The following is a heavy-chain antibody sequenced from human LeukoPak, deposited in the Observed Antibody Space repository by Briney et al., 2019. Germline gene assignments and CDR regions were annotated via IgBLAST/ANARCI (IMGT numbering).Heavy chain of an antibody. V-gene: IGHV4-59*11. J-gene: IGHJ4*02. CDR3: AREEDAVDY. CDR1: GGSISSHY. Sequence: SETLSLTCTGSGGSISSHYWSWIRQPPGKGLEWVGDIYYSGSTNYNPSLKRRVTISVDTSENQFSLKLSSVTAAAPAVYYCAREEDAVDYWGQGTLVTVSS. CDR2: IYYSGST.